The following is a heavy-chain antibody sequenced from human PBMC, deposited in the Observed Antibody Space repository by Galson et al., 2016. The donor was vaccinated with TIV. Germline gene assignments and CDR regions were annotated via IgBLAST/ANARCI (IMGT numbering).Heavy chain of an antibody. D-gene: IGHD2-21*02. V-gene: IGHV4-30-2*01. CDR3: ARTQGDAYVHWFDP. CDR2: IYRSGHT. J-gene: IGHJ5*02. CDR1: GGSISSGDFYS. Sequence: LTCAVSGGSISSGDFYSWSWVRQPPGKGLEWVGYIYRSGHTYYNPSLKSRVTISVDRSKNQLSLSLRSVTAADTAVYYCARTQGDAYVHWFDPWGQGALVTVSS.